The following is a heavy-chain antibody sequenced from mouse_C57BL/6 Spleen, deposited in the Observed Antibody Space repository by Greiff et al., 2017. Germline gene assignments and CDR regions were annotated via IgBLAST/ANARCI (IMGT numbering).Heavy chain of an antibody. D-gene: IGHD2-5*01. CDR1: GYAFSSSW. CDR3: SYSNFSWFAY. Sequence: QVQLQQSGPELVKPGASLKISCKASGYAFSSSWMNWVKQRPGKGLEWIGRIYPGDGDTNYNGKFKGKATLTADKSSSTAYMQLSSLTSEDSAVYFCSYSNFSWFAYWGQGTLVTVSA. CDR2: IYPGDGDT. J-gene: IGHJ3*01. V-gene: IGHV1-82*01.